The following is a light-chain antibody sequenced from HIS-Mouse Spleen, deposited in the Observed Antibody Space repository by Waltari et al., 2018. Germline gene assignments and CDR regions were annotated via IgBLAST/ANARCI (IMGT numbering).Light chain of an antibody. CDR3: QVWDSSSDHV. Sequence: SYVLTQPPSVSVAPGKTARITCGGNNIGSKSVHWYQQKPGQAPVLVVYDDSARPSVTPARFAVSNSGNTATLTISRVEAGDEADYYCQVWDSSSDHVFGTGTKVTVL. V-gene: IGLV3-21*03. CDR1: NIGSKS. CDR2: DDS. J-gene: IGLJ1*01.